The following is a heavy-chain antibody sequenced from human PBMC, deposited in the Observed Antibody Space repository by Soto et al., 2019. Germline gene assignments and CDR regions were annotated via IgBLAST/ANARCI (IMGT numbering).Heavy chain of an antibody. J-gene: IGHJ4*02. V-gene: IGHV3-30-3*01. Sequence: PGGSLRLSCAASGFTFTLYAIHWVRQAPGKGPEWVAVISHDATLKYYTDSVKGRFTISRDNSKNTVFLQLNSLRPEDTAVYFCVRSSGVATHDFDYWGQGALVTVSS. D-gene: IGHD3-10*01. CDR1: GFTFTLYA. CDR2: ISHDATLK. CDR3: VRSSGVATHDFDY.